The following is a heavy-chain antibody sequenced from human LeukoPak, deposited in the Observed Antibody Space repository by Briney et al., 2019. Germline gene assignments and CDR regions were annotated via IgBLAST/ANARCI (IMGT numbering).Heavy chain of an antibody. CDR2: ISGSGAGT. V-gene: IGHV3-23*01. D-gene: IGHD2-21*01. CDR1: GFTFSSYG. Sequence: GGFLRLSCAASGFTFSSYGMSWVRQAPGKVLEWVSGISGSGAGTHYADSVKGRFTISRDNSENTLYLQMNSLRAEDTAVYYCAAISSYYYMDVWGKGTTVTISS. J-gene: IGHJ6*03. CDR3: AAISSYYYMDV.